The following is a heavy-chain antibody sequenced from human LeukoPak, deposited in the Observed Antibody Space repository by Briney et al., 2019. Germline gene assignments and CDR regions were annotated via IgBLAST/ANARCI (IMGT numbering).Heavy chain of an antibody. V-gene: IGHV1-69*06. CDR3: ARAYSNNLYQNWFDP. CDR1: GGTFSNYA. D-gene: IGHD6-13*01. CDR2: IIPIFGTA. J-gene: IGHJ5*02. Sequence: SLKVSCKASGGTFSNYAISWVRQAPGQGLEWMGGIIPIFGTANYAEKFQGRVTITADKSTSTAYMELSSLRSEDTAVYYCARAYSNNLYQNWFDPWGQGTLVTVSS.